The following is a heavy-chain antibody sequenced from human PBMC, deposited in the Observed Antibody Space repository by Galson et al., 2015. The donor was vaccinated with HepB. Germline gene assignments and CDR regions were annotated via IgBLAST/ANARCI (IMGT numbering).Heavy chain of an antibody. CDR3: ARALLYSSGWYRYFDY. CDR1: GGTFRNYA. J-gene: IGHJ4*02. D-gene: IGHD6-19*01. CDR2: PIPPPPRT. Sequence: SVKVSCKASGGTFRNYAFTWVRQTLEQGLKWMGGPIPPPPRTNYAQKFQGRATITADESTSTVCMELSSLRSEDTAVYYCARALLYSSGWYRYFDYWGQGSLITVSS. V-gene: IGHV1-69*10.